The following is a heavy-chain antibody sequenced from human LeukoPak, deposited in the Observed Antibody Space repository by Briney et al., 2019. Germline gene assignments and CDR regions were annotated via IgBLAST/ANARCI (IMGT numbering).Heavy chain of an antibody. CDR1: GGTFSSYA. J-gene: IGHJ6*03. CDR3: ARGRLSAYYYYMDV. V-gene: IGHV1-69*13. Sequence: GASVKVSCKASGGTFSSYAISWVRQAPGQGLEWMGGIIPIFGTANYAQKFQGRVTITADESTSTAYMELSSLRSEDTAVYYCARGRLSAYYYYMDVWGKGTTVTISS. D-gene: IGHD5/OR15-5a*01. CDR2: IIPIFGTA.